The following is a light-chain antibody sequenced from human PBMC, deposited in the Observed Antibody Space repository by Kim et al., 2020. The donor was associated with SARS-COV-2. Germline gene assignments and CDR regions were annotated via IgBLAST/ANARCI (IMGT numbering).Light chain of an antibody. J-gene: IGLJ3*02. CDR2: GNN. CDR3: QSYDSSLSGWV. CDR1: ISIVGAGWD. Sequence: QRVTDACPGSISIVGAGWDVNWYRQIPRTAPKLLIFGNNNRPSGVPDRFSGSEAGTSASLAIIGLQGEDEAEYYCQSYDSSLSGWVFGGGTQLTVL. V-gene: IGLV1-40*01.